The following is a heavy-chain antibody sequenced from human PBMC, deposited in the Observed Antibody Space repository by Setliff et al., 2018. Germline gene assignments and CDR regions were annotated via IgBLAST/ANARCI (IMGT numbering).Heavy chain of an antibody. V-gene: IGHV4-38-2*02. J-gene: IGHJ4*02. CDR2: IFISGGIT. CDR1: GYTIDSGYF. Sequence: ASETLSLTCTVSGYTIDSGYFWGWIRQPPGKGLEWIGNIFISGGITHYSPSLRSRVTIVVDTSKNQFSLKLTSVTAADTAVYYCARLGSAGFLGDYWGQGTLVTVSS. CDR3: ARLGSAGFLGDY. D-gene: IGHD2-15*01.